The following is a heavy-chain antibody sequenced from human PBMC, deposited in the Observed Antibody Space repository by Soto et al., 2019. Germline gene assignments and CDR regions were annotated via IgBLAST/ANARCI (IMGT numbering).Heavy chain of an antibody. CDR2: ISPHSGGT. D-gene: IGHD1-20*01. CDR1: GYSFTGYY. V-gene: IGHV1-2*04. CDR3: ARGAKDNWNALSEY. J-gene: IGHJ4*02. Sequence: QVQLVQSGAEVKKPGASVKVSCKASGYSFTGYYIHWVRQAPGQGLEWMGWISPHSGGTKYAQKFQGWVTMTRDTSISTAYMELNRLKSDDTAVYYCARGAKDNWNALSEYWGQGTLVTVSS.